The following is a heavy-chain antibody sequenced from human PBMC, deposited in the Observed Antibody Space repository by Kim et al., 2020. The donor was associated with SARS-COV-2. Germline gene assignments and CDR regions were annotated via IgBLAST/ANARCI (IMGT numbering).Heavy chain of an antibody. CDR3: ARAVDRLRYFDWSSDPGSWGLFDY. J-gene: IGHJ4*02. Sequence: RGSLRLSCAASGFTFSSYSMNWVRQAPGKGLEWVSYISSSSSTIYYADSVKGRFTISRDNAKNSLYLQMNSLRDEDTAVYYCARAVDRLRYFDWSSDPGSWGLFDYWGQGTLVTVSS. D-gene: IGHD3-9*01. CDR1: GFTFSSYS. CDR2: ISSSSSTI. V-gene: IGHV3-48*02.